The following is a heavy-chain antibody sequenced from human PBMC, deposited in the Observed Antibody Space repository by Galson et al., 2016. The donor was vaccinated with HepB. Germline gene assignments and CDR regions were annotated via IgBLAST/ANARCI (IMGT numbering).Heavy chain of an antibody. CDR1: GDSISSSNW. D-gene: IGHD6-19*01. CDR2: ISHSGHT. CDR3: ARSSGWYALDY. V-gene: IGHV4-4*02. J-gene: IGHJ4*02. Sequence: ETLSLTCAVSGDSISSSNWWSWVRQPPGKGLEWIAEISHSGHTNYNPSLKSRVAISQDKSKNQFSLKLISVTAADTAVYYCARSSGWYALDYWGQGTLVTVSS.